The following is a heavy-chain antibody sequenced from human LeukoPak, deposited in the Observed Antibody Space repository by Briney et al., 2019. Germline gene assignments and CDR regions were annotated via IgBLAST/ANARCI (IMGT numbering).Heavy chain of an antibody. V-gene: IGHV1-46*01. CDR2: INPSSDGK. CDR1: GYMFTSYH. D-gene: IGHD6-6*01. J-gene: IGHJ5*02. CDR3: ARVAGASRPKWFNP. Sequence: ASVHDSLKASGYMFTSYHIHWVRQAPGQGLEWVGIINPSSDGKSYAQRFQGRVTFTRDTSTSTAYMELRSLTSEDTAVYFCARVAGASRPKWFNPWREGTLVTVSS.